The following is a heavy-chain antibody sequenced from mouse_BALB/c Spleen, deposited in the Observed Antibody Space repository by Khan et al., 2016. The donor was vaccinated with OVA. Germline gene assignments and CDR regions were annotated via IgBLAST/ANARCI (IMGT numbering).Heavy chain of an antibody. CDR2: INYSGST. Sequence: EVQLQESGPGLVKPSQSLSITCTVTGYSLTSNYAWNWIRQFPGNKLEWMGYINYSGSTSYTPSLKSRISITRDTSKNQFFLQLNSVTTEDTATYCCARGRAYWGQGTLVTVSA. CDR3: ARGRAY. CDR1: GYSLTSNYA. V-gene: IGHV3-2*02. J-gene: IGHJ3*01. D-gene: IGHD3-3*01.